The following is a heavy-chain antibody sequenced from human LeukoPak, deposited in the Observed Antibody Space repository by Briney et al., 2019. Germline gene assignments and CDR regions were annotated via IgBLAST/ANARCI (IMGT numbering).Heavy chain of an antibody. D-gene: IGHD6-6*01. CDR1: GYSFPSYW. CDR3: ARLCLYSSSSFKFDP. J-gene: IGHJ5*02. V-gene: IGHV5-10-1*01. CDR2: IAPSDSYT. Sequence: GESLKISCKVSGYSFPSYWITWVRQVPGKGLEWMGRIAPSDSYTNYNPSFEGHVTMSVEKSITTVYLQWSSLKASDTAMYYCARLCLYSSSSFKFDPWGQGTLVTVSS.